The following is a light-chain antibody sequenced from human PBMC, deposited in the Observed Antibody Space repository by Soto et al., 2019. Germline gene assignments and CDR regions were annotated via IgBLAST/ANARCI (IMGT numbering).Light chain of an antibody. CDR3: VLYIGSGISV. Sequence: QIVVTQEPSFSVSPGGTVTLTCALSSGSVSISYYPSWYQQTPGQAPRTLICNTNTRSSGVPDRFSGSILGNKAALTITGAQADDEGDYYCVLYIGSGISVFGGGTKLTVL. CDR1: SGSVSISYY. J-gene: IGLJ3*02. CDR2: NTN. V-gene: IGLV8-61*01.